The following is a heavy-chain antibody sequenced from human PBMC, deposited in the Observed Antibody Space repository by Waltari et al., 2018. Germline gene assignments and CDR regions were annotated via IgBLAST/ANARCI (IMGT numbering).Heavy chain of an antibody. CDR1: GYSISTGYY. CDR3: AKGTDGYNSYAFDI. J-gene: IGHJ3*02. V-gene: IGHV3-30*02. D-gene: IGHD5-12*01. CDR2: IRYDGSNK. Sequence: QVQLQGSGPGLMKPSETLSLTCAVSGYSISTGYYWGWIRQPPGKGLEWVAFIRYDGSNKYYADSVKGRFTISRDNSKNTLYLQMNSLRAEDTAVYYCAKGTDGYNSYAFDIWGQGTMVTVSS.